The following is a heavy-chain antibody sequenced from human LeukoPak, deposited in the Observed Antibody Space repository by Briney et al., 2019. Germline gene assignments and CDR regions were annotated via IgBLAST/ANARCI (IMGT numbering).Heavy chain of an antibody. CDR2: ISSSSSYM. CDR3: SRDDLSYFDFDI. CDR1: GFTFSSDS. J-gene: IGHJ3*02. V-gene: IGHV3-21*01. D-gene: IGHD1-26*01. Sequence: GGSLRLSCAASGFTFSSDSMNWVRQAPGKGLEWVSFISSSSSYMYYADAVKGRFTIARDNAKNSLYLQMNSLRAADTAVYYCSRDDLSYFDFDIWGQGTMVTVSS.